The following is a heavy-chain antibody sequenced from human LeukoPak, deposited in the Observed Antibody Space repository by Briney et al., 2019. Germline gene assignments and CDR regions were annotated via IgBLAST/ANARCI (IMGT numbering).Heavy chain of an antibody. Sequence: GGFLRLSCAASGFTFSSYEMNWVRQAPGKGLEWVSYISSSGSTIKYAESVKGRFTISRDNAKNSLYLQMNSLRAEDTAVYYCARDGSVHGDFTQGFDYWGQGTLVTVSS. CDR3: ARDGSVHGDFTQGFDY. J-gene: IGHJ4*02. CDR2: ISSSGSTI. CDR1: GFTFSSYE. D-gene: IGHD4-17*01. V-gene: IGHV3-48*03.